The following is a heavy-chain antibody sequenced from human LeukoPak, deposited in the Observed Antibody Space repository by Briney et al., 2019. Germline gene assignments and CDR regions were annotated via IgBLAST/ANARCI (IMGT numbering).Heavy chain of an antibody. Sequence: SETLSLTCTVSGDSISSSTYLWGWIRQPPGKGLEWVGCISYTGSTYYNPSLKSRVTISIDTSKNQFSLKLNSVTAADTAVYYCARESPYGGDYWGQGTLVTVSS. CDR3: ARESPYGGDY. V-gene: IGHV4-39*07. CDR2: ISYTGST. J-gene: IGHJ4*02. CDR1: GDSISSSTYL. D-gene: IGHD4-23*01.